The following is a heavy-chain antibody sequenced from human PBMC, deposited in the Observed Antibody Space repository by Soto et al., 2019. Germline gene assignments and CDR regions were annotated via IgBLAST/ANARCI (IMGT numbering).Heavy chain of an antibody. CDR1: GGSISSSSYY. Sequence: PSETLSLTCTVSGGSISSSSYYWGWIRQPPGKGLEWIGSIYYSGSTYYNPSLKSRVTISVDTSKNQFSLKLSSVTAADTAVYYCASSIAVAMNAFDIWGQGTMVTVSS. V-gene: IGHV4-39*01. CDR2: IYYSGST. D-gene: IGHD6-19*01. CDR3: ASSIAVAMNAFDI. J-gene: IGHJ3*02.